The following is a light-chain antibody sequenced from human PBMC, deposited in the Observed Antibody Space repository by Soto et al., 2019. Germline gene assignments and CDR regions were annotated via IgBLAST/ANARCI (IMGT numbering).Light chain of an antibody. CDR3: HQYGDSPQT. V-gene: IGKV3-20*01. CDR1: QSVTTSY. J-gene: IGKJ1*01. Sequence: EIVLTQSPGTLSLSPGERATLSCRTSQSVTTSYLAWYQQKPGQAPRLLIYVTSIRATGVPDRFSGSGSATDFTLTISRLEPEDFAVYYCHQYGDSPQTFGQGTKVDIK. CDR2: VTS.